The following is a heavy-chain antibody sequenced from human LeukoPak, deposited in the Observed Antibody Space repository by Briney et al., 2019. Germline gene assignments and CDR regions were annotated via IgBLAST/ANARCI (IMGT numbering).Heavy chain of an antibody. J-gene: IGHJ4*02. Sequence: ASVKVSCKASGYTFTSYDINWVRQATGQGLEWMGWMNPNSGNTGYAQKFQGRVTMTRNTSISTAYMELSSLRSEDTAVYYCARSNVILEVLLDYWGQGTLVTVSS. D-gene: IGHD3-16*02. CDR3: ARSNVILEVLLDY. V-gene: IGHV1-8*01. CDR2: MNPNSGNT. CDR1: GYTFTSYD.